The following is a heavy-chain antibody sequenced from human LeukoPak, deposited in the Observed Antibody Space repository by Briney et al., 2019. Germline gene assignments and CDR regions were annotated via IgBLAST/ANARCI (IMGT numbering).Heavy chain of an antibody. CDR3: ARDSYQDYYGRFDP. J-gene: IGHJ5*02. CDR2: INTDGRIT. Sequence: GGSLRLSCAVSGFTFNNYWMHWVRQAPGKGLVWVSNINTDGRITNYADSVKGRFTISRDNTKSTLYLHMNSLRAEDTAMYYCARDSYQDYYGRFDPWGQGTLVIVSS. V-gene: IGHV3-74*01. CDR1: GFTFNNYW. D-gene: IGHD3-10*01.